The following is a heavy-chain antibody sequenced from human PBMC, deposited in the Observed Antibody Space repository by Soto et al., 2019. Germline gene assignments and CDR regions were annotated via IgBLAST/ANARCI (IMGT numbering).Heavy chain of an antibody. Sequence: PSETLSLTCAVSGGSISSGGYSWSWIRQPPGKGLEWIGYIYHSGSTYYNPSLKSRVTISVDRSKNQFSLKLSSVTAADTAVYYCARGFGWFDPWGQGTLVTVSS. J-gene: IGHJ5*02. D-gene: IGHD3-16*01. CDR2: IYHSGST. CDR1: GGSISSGGYS. V-gene: IGHV4-30-2*01. CDR3: ARGFGWFDP.